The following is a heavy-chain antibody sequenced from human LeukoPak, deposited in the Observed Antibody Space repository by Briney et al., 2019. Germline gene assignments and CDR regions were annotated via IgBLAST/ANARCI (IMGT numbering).Heavy chain of an antibody. Sequence: GGSLRLSCAASGFTFSSYAMSWVRQAPGKGLEWVSVIYSGGSTYYADSVKGRFTISRHNSKNTLYLQMNSLRAEDTAVYYCARVLTADDYGDYGYDYWGQGTLVTVSS. V-gene: IGHV3-53*04. D-gene: IGHD4-17*01. CDR2: IYSGGST. CDR1: GFTFSSYA. J-gene: IGHJ4*02. CDR3: ARVLTADDYGDYGYDY.